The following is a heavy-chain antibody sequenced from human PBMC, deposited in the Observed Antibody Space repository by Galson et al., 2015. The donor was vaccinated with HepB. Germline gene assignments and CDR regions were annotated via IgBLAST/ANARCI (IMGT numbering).Heavy chain of an antibody. Sequence: TLSLTCAVSGGSISSGGYSWTWIRQPPGKGLEWIGYIYHSGSTYYNPSLKSRVTMSVDRSKNQFSLRLTSVTAADTAVYYCARVRGNYVYYYYMDVWGKGTTVTVSS. CDR2: IYHSGST. CDR1: GGSISSGGYS. CDR3: ARVRGNYVYYYYMDV. J-gene: IGHJ6*03. V-gene: IGHV4-30-2*01. D-gene: IGHD4-11*01.